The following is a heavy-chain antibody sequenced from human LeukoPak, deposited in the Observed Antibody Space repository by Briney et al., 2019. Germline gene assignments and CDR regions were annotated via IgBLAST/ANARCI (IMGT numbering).Heavy chain of an antibody. J-gene: IGHJ4*02. V-gene: IGHV4-34*01. CDR1: GGSFSGYY. Sequence: SETLSLTCAVYGGSFSGYYWSWIRQPPGKGLEWIGEINHSGSTNYNPSLKSRVTISVDTSKNQSSLKLSSVTAADTAVYYCARGLGRYCSGGSCYSSDYWGQGTLVTVSS. CDR3: ARGLGRYCSGGSCYSSDY. CDR2: INHSGST. D-gene: IGHD2-15*01.